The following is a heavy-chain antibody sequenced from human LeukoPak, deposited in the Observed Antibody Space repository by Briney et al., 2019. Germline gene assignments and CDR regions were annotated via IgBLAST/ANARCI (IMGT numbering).Heavy chain of an antibody. V-gene: IGHV4-59*01. Sequence: SETLSLTCIVSVGSISSYYWSWIRQPPGKGLEWIGYIYYSGSTNYNPSLKSRVTISVDTSKNQFSLKLSSVTAADTAVYYCARGPYGKLDYWGQGTLVTVSS. D-gene: IGHD4-17*01. CDR3: ARGPYGKLDY. J-gene: IGHJ4*02. CDR1: VGSISSYY. CDR2: IYYSGST.